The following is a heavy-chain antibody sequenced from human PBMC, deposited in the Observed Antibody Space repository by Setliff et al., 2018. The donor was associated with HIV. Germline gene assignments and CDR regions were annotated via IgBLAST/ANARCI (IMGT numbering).Heavy chain of an antibody. CDR3: ARETGTWEIDL. CDR2: ISSSGGRK. V-gene: IGHV3-30*03. CDR1: GLTLNSYS. Sequence: GGTLRLSCAASGLTLNSYSMHWVRQAPGKGLEWVAVISSSGGRKYYADSVKVRFTISRDNSENTVSMQMNSLRVEDTAVYFCARETGTWEIDLWGQGTLVTVSS. J-gene: IGHJ5*02. D-gene: IGHD1-26*01.